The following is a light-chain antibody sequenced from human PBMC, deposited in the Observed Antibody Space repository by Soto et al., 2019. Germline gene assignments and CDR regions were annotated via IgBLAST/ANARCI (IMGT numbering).Light chain of an antibody. CDR2: GAS. CDR1: QNIDMY. V-gene: IGKV1-39*01. J-gene: IGKJ1*01. CDR3: QHTFNSPPWT. Sequence: DIHMTQSPSSLSASVGDTFTITFRASQNIDMYLNWYQQKPGKAPRVLISGASNLQSGVPSRFSGSGSGTDFTLTISSLQPEDFASYFCQHTFNSPPWTFGQGTKVDI.